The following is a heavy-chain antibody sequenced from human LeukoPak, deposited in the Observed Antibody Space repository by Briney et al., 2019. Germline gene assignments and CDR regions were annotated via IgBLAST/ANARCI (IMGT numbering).Heavy chain of an antibody. V-gene: IGHV4-38-2*01. Sequence: PSETLSLTCAVSGYSLSSGYYWGWIGQPPGKGLDWIGSIYHSGSTNYNPSLKSRVTISVDTSKNQFSLKLSSVTAADTAVYYCARGPGWLPGRWPFDYWGQGTLVTVSS. D-gene: IGHD5-24*01. CDR2: IYHSGST. CDR1: GYSLSSGYY. CDR3: ARGPGWLPGRWPFDY. J-gene: IGHJ4*02.